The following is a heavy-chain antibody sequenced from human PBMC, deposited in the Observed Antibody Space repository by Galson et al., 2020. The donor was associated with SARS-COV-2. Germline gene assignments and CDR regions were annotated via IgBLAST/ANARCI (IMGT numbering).Heavy chain of an antibody. V-gene: IGHV4-30-4*01. CDR1: GDSISTGDFY. D-gene: IGHD3-10*01. CDR3: GRVRKIDYYGSGSFYFDY. J-gene: IGHJ4*02. CDR2: IYYSGNT. Sequence: ETSETLSLTCTVSGDSISTGDFYWSWIRQPPGKGLEWIGYIYYSGNTYYNPSLKSRVTILVDTSKNQFSLKLSSLTAADTAVYYCGRVRKIDYYGSGSFYFDYWGQGTLVTVSS.